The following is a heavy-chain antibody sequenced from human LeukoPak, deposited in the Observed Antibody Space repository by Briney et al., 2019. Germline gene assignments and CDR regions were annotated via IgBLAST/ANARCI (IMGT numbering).Heavy chain of an antibody. J-gene: IGHJ3*02. CDR3: ARVPYYYDTLGHAFDI. CDR2: ISAGNGNT. D-gene: IGHD3-22*01. V-gene: IGHV1-18*01. CDR1: GYTFTKYG. Sequence: ASVKVSCKASGYTFTKYGIIWARLAPGQGLEWMGWISAGNGNTNYAQKFQGRVTITADESTSTAYMELSSLRSEDTAVYYCARVPYYYDTLGHAFDIWGQGTMVTVSS.